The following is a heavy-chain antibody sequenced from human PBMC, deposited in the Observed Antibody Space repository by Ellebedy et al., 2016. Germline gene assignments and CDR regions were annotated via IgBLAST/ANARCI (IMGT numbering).Heavy chain of an antibody. Sequence: GESLKISCAASGFTFSTYWMSWVRQAPGKGLEWVASIKQDESDKKYVDPVKGRFTVSRDNAKNSLYLQMSSLRVEDTAVYYCAGKAPQFQFDYWGQGTLVTVSS. D-gene: IGHD4-23*01. CDR2: IKQDESDK. V-gene: IGHV3-7*01. CDR1: GFTFSTYW. J-gene: IGHJ4*02. CDR3: AGKAPQFQFDY.